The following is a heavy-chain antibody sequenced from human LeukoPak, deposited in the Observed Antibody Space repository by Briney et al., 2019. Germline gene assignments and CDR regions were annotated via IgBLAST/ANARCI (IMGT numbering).Heavy chain of an antibody. CDR1: GGSITSRSNY. D-gene: IGHD1-26*01. Sequence: TSETLSLTCTVSGGSITSRSNYWGWIRQPPGKGLEWIGSINYSGSTYYNPSLKSRVTISVDTSKNQFSLKLSSVTAADTAVYYCARGAMSGSYYGSLRGNWFDPWGQGTLVTVSS. CDR2: INYSGST. J-gene: IGHJ5*02. V-gene: IGHV4-39*07. CDR3: ARGAMSGSYYGSLRGNWFDP.